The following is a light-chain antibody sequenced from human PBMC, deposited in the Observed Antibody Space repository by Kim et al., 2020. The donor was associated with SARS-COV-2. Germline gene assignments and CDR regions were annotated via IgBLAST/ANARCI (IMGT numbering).Light chain of an antibody. CDR1: RGVSSGY. CDR2: GAS. CDR3: HQYGGSST. Sequence: WCQGESATRTCVASRGVSSGYLAWYQQKPGQAPRLLISGASSRATGIPDRFSGSGSGTDFTLTISRLEPEDFAVYYCHQYGGSSTFGQGTKVDIK. V-gene: IGKV3-20*01. J-gene: IGKJ1*01.